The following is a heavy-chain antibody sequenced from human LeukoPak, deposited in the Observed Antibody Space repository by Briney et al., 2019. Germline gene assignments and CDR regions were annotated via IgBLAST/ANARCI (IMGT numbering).Heavy chain of an antibody. D-gene: IGHD1-26*01. CDR1: GGSISSYY. CDR2: IYYSGST. J-gene: IGHJ4*02. CDR3: ARSLGSGSYRMFDY. V-gene: IGHV4-59*01. Sequence: SETLSLTCTVSGGSISSYYWSWIRQPPGKGLEWIGYIYYSGSTNYNPSLKSRVTISVDTSKNQFSLKLSSVTAADTAVYYCARSLGSGSYRMFDYWGQGTLVTVSS.